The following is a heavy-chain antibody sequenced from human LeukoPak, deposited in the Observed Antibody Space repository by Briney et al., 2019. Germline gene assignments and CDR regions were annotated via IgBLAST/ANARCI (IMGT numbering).Heavy chain of an antibody. CDR1: GFAFSTYW. D-gene: IGHD3/OR15-3a*01. V-gene: IGHV3-7*01. CDR2: ISLDGTEE. J-gene: IGHJ4*02. Sequence: GGSLRLSCAASGFAFSTYWMTWVRQAPGKGLEWVANISLDGTEEHYVDSSLEGRFTISRDNAKNSLYLQMNSLRVEDTAVYYCASGRHDFLHWGQGTLVTVSS. CDR3: ASGRHDFLH.